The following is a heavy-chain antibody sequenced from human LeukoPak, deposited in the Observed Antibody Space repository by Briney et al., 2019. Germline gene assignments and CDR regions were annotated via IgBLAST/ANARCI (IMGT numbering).Heavy chain of an antibody. Sequence: GGSLRLSCAASGFTFSDYAMHWVRQAPGKGLDWVSAISGSGVTTHYAGSVQGRFSISRDNSKNTLYLQMNSLRVEDTALYYCVKKVVVGATSPYSDFQDWGQGTLVTVSS. CDR3: VKKVVVGATSPYSDFQD. J-gene: IGHJ1*01. V-gene: IGHV3-23*01. D-gene: IGHD1-26*01. CDR1: GFTFSDYA. CDR2: ISGSGVTT.